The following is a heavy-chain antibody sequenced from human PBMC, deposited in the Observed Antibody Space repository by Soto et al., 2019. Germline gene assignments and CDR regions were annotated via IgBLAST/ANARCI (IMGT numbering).Heavy chain of an antibody. CDR3: AEVVTPYYYDSSGSPADY. CDR1: GFTFSSYA. D-gene: IGHD3-22*01. J-gene: IGHJ4*02. V-gene: IGHV3-23*01. Sequence: GGSLRLSCAASGFTFSSYAMSWVRQAPGKGLEWVSAISGSGGSTYYADSVKGRFTISRDNSKNTLYLQMNSLRAEDTAVYYCAEVVTPYYYDSSGSPADYWGQGTLVTVSS. CDR2: ISGSGGST.